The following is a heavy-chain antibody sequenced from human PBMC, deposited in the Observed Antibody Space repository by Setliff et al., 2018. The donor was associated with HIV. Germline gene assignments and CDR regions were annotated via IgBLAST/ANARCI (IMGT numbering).Heavy chain of an antibody. V-gene: IGHV4-39*01. D-gene: IGHD2-8*01. Sequence: SETLSLTCTVSGGSISSFYWGWIRQPPGKGLEWIGSTYNSGSTYYNPSLKSRVTISVDTSKNQFSLKLSSVTAADTAVYYCARHQDIVVMALNWFDPWGQGTLVTVSS. J-gene: IGHJ5*02. CDR2: TYNSGST. CDR3: ARHQDIVVMALNWFDP. CDR1: GGSISSFY.